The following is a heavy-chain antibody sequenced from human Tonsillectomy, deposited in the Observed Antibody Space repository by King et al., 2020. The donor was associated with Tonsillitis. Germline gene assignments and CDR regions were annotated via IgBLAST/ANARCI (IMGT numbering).Heavy chain of an antibody. D-gene: IGHD3-16*01. Sequence: VQLQQWGAGLLKPSETLSLTCAVYGGSFSGYYWSWIRQPPGKGLEWIGEINHSGSSNYNPSLKSRVTISVDTSKNQFSLTLSSVTAADTAVYYCARVYTAFDIWGQGTMVTVSS. CDR3: ARVYTAFDI. CDR2: INHSGSS. J-gene: IGHJ3*02. V-gene: IGHV4-34*01. CDR1: GGSFSGYY.